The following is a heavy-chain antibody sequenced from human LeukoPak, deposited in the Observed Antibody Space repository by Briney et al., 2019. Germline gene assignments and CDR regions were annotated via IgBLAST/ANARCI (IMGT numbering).Heavy chain of an antibody. V-gene: IGHV4-4*09. J-gene: IGHJ6*03. Sequence: SETLSLTCTVSGGSISSYYWSWIRQPPGKGLEWIGYIYTSGSTNYNPSLKSRVTISVDTSKNQFSLKLSSVTAADTAVYYCARMVYYYDSSGYKPDPYYYYYMDVWGKGTTATVSS. CDR2: IYTSGST. CDR3: ARMVYYYDSSGYKPDPYYYYYMDV. CDR1: GGSISSYY. D-gene: IGHD3-22*01.